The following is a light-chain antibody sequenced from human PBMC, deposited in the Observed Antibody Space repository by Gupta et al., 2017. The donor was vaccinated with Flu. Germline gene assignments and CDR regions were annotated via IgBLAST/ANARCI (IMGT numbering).Light chain of an antibody. V-gene: IGLV2-14*01. CDR2: EVS. CDR1: SSDVGGYNY. Sequence: SITISFTGTSSDVGGYNYVSWYQQHPGKAPKLMIYEVSNRPSGVSNRFSGSKSGNTASLTISGLQPEDEGDYYCSSYTSSITLVFGGGTKLTVL. J-gene: IGLJ2*01. CDR3: SSYTSSITLV.